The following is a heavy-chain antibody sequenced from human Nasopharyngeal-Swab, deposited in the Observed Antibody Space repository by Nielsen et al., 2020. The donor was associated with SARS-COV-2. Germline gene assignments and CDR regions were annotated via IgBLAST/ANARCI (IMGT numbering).Heavy chain of an antibody. CDR2: TRIKAFGETP. D-gene: IGHD2-15*01. CDR1: GFTFGDYA. V-gene: IGHV3-49*04. CDR3: TRSGRAATKTRYFDY. Sequence: GGSLRLSCTPSGFTFGDYALSWVRQAPGKGLEWVGFTRIKAFGETPEYAASVKGRFTISRDASKSIAYLQMNSLKIEDTGMYYCTRSGRAATKTRYFDYWGQGTLVTVSS. J-gene: IGHJ4*02.